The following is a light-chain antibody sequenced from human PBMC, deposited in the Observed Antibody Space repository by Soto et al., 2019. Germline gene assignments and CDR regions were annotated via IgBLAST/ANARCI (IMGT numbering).Light chain of an antibody. CDR1: QSISSW. V-gene: IGKV1-5*01. CDR2: EAS. J-gene: IGKJ1*01. Sequence: DIQMTQCPSTLSASVGDRVTITCRASQSISSWLAWYQQKPGKAPKLLIYEASSLERGGPSRFSGSGSVTEFTLTISSLQPDAFATYYCQQYNRYPLTFGPGTKVEI. CDR3: QQYNRYPLT.